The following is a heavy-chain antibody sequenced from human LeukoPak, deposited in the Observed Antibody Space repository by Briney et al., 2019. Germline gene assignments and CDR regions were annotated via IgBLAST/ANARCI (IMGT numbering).Heavy chain of an antibody. J-gene: IGHJ3*02. CDR2: ISGSGGST. CDR3: ASRITIFGVAIHDAFDI. Sequence: GGSLRLSCAASGFTFSSYAMSWVRQAPGKGLEWVSAISGSGGSTYYADSVKGRFTISRDNSKNTLYLQMNSLRAEDTAVYYCASRITIFGVAIHDAFDIWGQGTMVTVSS. V-gene: IGHV3-23*01. CDR1: GFTFSSYA. D-gene: IGHD3-3*01.